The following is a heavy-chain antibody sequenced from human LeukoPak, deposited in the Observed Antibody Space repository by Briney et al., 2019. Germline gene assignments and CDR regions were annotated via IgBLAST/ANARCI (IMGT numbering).Heavy chain of an antibody. V-gene: IGHV1-8*02. D-gene: IGHD3-22*01. CDR1: GYTFNNFD. CDR3: ARGTYYYDSSGYIGYYMDV. Sequence: ASVKVSCKASGYTFNNFDINWVRQASGQGFEWMGWMRRDSGDTGSAQKFQGRVTMTRNTSISTAYMELSSLRSEDTAVYYCARGTYYYDSSGYIGYYMDVWGKGTTVTISS. J-gene: IGHJ6*03. CDR2: MRRDSGDT.